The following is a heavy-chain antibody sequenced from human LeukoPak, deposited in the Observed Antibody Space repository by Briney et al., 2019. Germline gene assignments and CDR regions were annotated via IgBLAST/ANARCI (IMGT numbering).Heavy chain of an antibody. CDR3: PRVLPPWYQAFEY. D-gene: IGHD2-2*01. CDR2: IIPIFGTA. V-gene: IGHV1-69*13. CDR1: VGTFSSYA. J-gene: IGHJ4*02. Sequence: ASVKVSCKASVGTFSSYAISSVRQAPGQGLEWMGGIIPIFGTANYAQTFQSRVTITAEESTSTAYRELSSLRSEDRAVYYCPRVLPPWYQAFEYWGQGTQVTVSS.